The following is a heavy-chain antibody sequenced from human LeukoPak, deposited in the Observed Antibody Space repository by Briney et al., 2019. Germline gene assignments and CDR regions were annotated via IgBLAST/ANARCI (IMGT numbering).Heavy chain of an antibody. CDR3: ARVVTFGALYYFDY. Sequence: SETLSLTWTVSGGSISSYYWSWIRQPAGKGLEWIGRIYTSGSTNYNPSLKSRVTMSVDTSKNQFSLKLSSVTAADTAVYYCARVVTFGALYYFDYWGQGTLVTVSS. D-gene: IGHD3/OR15-3a*01. CDR1: GGSISSYY. J-gene: IGHJ4*02. CDR2: IYTSGST. V-gene: IGHV4-4*07.